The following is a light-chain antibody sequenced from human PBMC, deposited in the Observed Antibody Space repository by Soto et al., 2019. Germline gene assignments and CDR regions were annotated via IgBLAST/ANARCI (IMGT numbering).Light chain of an antibody. CDR1: QGISSF. V-gene: IGKV1-9*01. J-gene: IGKJ4*01. CDR2: AAS. Sequence: IQLTQSPSSLSASVGYRVTITCRASQGISSFLAWYQHKPGKAPKLLIYAASTLQSGVPSRFSGSGSGTDFTLTISSLQPEDFATYYCQQLNSYPLTFGGGTKVDIK. CDR3: QQLNSYPLT.